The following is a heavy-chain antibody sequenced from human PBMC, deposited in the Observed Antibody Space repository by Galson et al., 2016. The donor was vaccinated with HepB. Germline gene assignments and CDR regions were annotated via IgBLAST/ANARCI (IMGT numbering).Heavy chain of an antibody. V-gene: IGHV1-18*01. D-gene: IGHD1-26*01. Sequence: SVKVSCKASGYTFTSYGISWVRQAPGQGLEWMGWISAYNGNTNSAQKFQGRVTMTRDTSTSTVYMELRSLRSDDTAGYFCARDVRRKEIVTATPYGYYFDFETQGTMVTVSS. CDR3: ARDVRRKEIVTATPYGYYFDF. CDR2: ISAYNGNT. J-gene: IGHJ4*02. CDR1: GYTFTSYG.